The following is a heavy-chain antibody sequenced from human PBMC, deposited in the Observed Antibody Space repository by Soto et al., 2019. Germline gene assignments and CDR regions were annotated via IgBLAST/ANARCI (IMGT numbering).Heavy chain of an antibody. D-gene: IGHD7-27*01. V-gene: IGHV4-39*01. CDR2: IYHSGST. CDR1: GGSIRISDYF. CDR3: ARDSGWFDP. Sequence: QLQLHESGPGLVRPSETLSLTCAVSGGSIRISDYFWGWIRQPPGRALEWIASIYHSGSTYYNPTLKGRVTMSVDTSNTQFPLTLNSVTAADTAIYYCARDSGWFDPWGQGTLVTVSS. J-gene: IGHJ5*02.